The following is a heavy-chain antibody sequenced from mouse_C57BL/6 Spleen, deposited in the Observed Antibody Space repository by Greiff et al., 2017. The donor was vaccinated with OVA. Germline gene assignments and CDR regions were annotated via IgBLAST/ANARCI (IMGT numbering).Heavy chain of an antibody. Sequence: EVKVVESGGGLVKPGGSLKLSCAASGFTFSDYGMHWVRQAPEKGLEWVAYISSGSSTIYYADTVKGRFTISRDNAKNTLFLQMTSLRSEDTAMYYCARGYGNYEGYAMDYWGQGTSVTVSS. V-gene: IGHV5-17*01. CDR3: ARGYGNYEGYAMDY. J-gene: IGHJ4*01. D-gene: IGHD2-1*01. CDR2: ISSGSSTI. CDR1: GFTFSDYG.